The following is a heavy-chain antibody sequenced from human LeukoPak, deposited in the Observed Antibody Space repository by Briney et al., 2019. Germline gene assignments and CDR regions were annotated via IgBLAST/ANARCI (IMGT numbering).Heavy chain of an antibody. CDR2: IYYSGST. CDR1: GGSISSSSYY. J-gene: IGHJ3*02. CDR3: ARDPLAPDYDILTGYHAFDI. Sequence: SETLSLTCTVSGGSISSSSYYWGWIRQPPGKGLEWIGSIYYSGSTYYNPSLKSRVTISVDTSKNQFSLKLSSVTAADTAVYYCARDPLAPDYDILTGYHAFDIWGQGTMVTVSS. D-gene: IGHD3-9*01. V-gene: IGHV4-39*07.